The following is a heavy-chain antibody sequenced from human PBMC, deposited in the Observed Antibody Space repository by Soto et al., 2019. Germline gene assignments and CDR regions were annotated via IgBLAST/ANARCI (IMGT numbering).Heavy chain of an antibody. CDR1: GGSISSSDYY. D-gene: IGHD1-1*01. V-gene: IGHV4-39*01. CDR2: SYYSGSA. J-gene: IGHJ4*02. Sequence: SETLSLTCTVSGGSISSSDYYWGWIRQPPGKGLEWIGNSYYSGSASYNPALKSRGTISVDTSKNQIFLNLSSLTAPDTAIYYCARHPELAHWGQGTLVTVSS. CDR3: ARHPELAH.